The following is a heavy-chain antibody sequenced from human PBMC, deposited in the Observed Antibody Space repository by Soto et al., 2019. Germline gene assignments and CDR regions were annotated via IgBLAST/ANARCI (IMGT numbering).Heavy chain of an antibody. CDR1: GVSISSGNC. J-gene: IGHJ4*02. D-gene: IGHD2-8*01. CDR2: IFHDRTA. Sequence: KASETLSLTCAVSGVSISSGNCLTCFLQTPQRGLEYIGEIFHDRTANYYPSFERRVAISVDTSKNQFSLKLTSVTAADTAIYFCARLVYDTRLNYMYFDFWGQGALVTVSS. V-gene: IGHV4-4*02. CDR3: ARLVYDTRLNYMYFDF.